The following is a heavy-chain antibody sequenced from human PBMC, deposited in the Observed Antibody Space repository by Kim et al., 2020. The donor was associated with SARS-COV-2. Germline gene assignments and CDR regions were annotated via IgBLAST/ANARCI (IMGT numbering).Heavy chain of an antibody. CDR3: VKCGGDCYAVSKYDY. CDR2: ISSNGGST. D-gene: IGHD2-21*01. J-gene: IGHJ4*02. Sequence: GGSLRLSCSASGFTFSSYAMHWVRQAPGKGLEYVSAISSNGGSTYYADSVKGRFTISRDNSKNTLYLQMSSLRAEDTAVYYCVKCGGDCYAVSKYDYWGQGTLVTVSS. CDR1: GFTFSSYA. V-gene: IGHV3-64D*06.